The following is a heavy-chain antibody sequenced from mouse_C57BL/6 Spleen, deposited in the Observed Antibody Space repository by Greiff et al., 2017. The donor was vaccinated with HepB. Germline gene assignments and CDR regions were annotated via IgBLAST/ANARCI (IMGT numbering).Heavy chain of an antibody. CDR3: TPYSKKWYFDV. CDR2: IDPENGDT. D-gene: IGHD2-5*01. J-gene: IGHJ1*03. Sequence: VQLQQSGAELVRPGASVKLSCTASGFNIKDDYMHWVKQRPEQGLEWIGWIDPENGDTEYASKFQGKATITADTSSNTAYLQLSSLTSEDTAVYYCTPYSKKWYFDVWGTGTTVTVSS. V-gene: IGHV14-4*01. CDR1: GFNIKDDY.